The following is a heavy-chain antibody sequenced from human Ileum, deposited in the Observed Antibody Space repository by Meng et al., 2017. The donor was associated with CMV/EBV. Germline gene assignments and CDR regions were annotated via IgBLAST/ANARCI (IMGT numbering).Heavy chain of an antibody. CDR2: VSYDGTLK. Sequence: LSCAASGFRFSAYAMYWVRQATGKGLEWVAVVSYDGTLKYYVDSVKGRFTISRDNFKNTLDLQMSGLRTEDTAMYFCARDRGHGFFDYWGRGTLVTVSS. V-gene: IGHV3-30*04. J-gene: IGHJ4*02. CDR3: ARDRGHGFFDY. CDR1: GFRFSAYA. D-gene: IGHD4-17*01.